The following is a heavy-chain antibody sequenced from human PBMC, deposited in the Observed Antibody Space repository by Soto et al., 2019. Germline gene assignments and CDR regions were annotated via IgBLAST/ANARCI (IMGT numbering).Heavy chain of an antibody. CDR3: ARIPPDSLGGGACDY. Sequence: ASVKVSCKASGYTFTSYHITWVRQAPGQGLEWMGWISAYNGNTNYAQKLQGRVTMTTDTSTSTAYMEPRSLRSDDTAVYYCARIPPDSLGGGACDYWGQGTLVTVS. D-gene: IGHD3-16*01. CDR2: ISAYNGNT. V-gene: IGHV1-18*01. J-gene: IGHJ4*02. CDR1: GYTFTSYH.